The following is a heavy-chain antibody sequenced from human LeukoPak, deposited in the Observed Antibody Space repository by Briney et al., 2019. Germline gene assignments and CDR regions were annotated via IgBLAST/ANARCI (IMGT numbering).Heavy chain of an antibody. CDR1: GFTFNSYA. J-gene: IGHJ4*02. D-gene: IGHD5-24*01. V-gene: IGHV3-23*01. CDR3: AKEGRSLQTY. CDR2: ISGSGGST. Sequence: QPGGSLRLSCAASGFTFNSYAMSWVRQAPGKGLEWVSAISGSGGSTYYADSVKGRFTISRDNAKDSLYLQMNSLRVEDTAVYYCAKEGRSLQTYWGQGTLVTVSS.